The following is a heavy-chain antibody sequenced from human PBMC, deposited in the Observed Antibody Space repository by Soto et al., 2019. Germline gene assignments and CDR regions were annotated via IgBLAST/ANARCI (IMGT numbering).Heavy chain of an antibody. CDR3: VKDPVSGGTGGAWFDY. D-gene: IGHD2-8*02. J-gene: IGHJ4*02. Sequence: EVQLLESGGGLVQPGGSLRLSCAVSGFTFSNYAMTWVRQAPGKGLEWVSVMSGNGRRILHADSVKGRFTISRDNSKNTRYLQMNSLRLDDTAVYYCVKDPVSGGTGGAWFDYWGQGTLVAVSS. CDR1: GFTFSNYA. V-gene: IGHV3-23*01. CDR2: MSGNGRRI.